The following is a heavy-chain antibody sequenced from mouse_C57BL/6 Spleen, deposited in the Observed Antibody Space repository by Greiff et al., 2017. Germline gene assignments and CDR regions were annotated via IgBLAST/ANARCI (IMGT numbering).Heavy chain of an antibody. J-gene: IGHJ1*03. CDR3: ARGVENWYFDV. V-gene: IGHV3-8*01. CDR2: ISYNDST. Sequence: EVQLQQSGPGLVKPSQTLSLTCSVTGYSFTSAYLYWIRQLPGHKLEYIGYISYNDSTYYNPSLKSRISITRDTSKNQYYLQLNSVTTEDTATYYCARGVENWYFDVWGTGTTVTVSS. CDR1: GYSFTSAY. D-gene: IGHD1-1*01.